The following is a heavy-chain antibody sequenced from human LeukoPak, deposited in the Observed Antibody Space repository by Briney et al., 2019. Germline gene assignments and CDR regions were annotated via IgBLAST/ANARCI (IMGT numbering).Heavy chain of an antibody. CDR2: ISGRGGST. CDR3: AKEGDYGGKNGMGEY. J-gene: IGHJ4*02. V-gene: IGHV3-23*01. D-gene: IGHD4-23*01. CDR1: GFTFSSYA. Sequence: GGSLRLSCAASGFTFSSYAMSWVSQAPGKGLEWVSAISGRGGSTYYADSAKGRFTISRDNSKNTLYLQMNSLRAEDTAIYYCAKEGDYGGKNGMGEYWGQGTLVTVSS.